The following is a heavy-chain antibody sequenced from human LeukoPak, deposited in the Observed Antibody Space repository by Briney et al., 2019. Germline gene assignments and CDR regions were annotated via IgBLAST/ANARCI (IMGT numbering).Heavy chain of an antibody. CDR1: GFTFSSYG. D-gene: IGHD1-26*01. V-gene: IGHV3-23*01. CDR2: ISSIDGST. J-gene: IGHJ4*02. Sequence: PGGSLRLSCAASGFTFSSYGMSWVRQAPGKGLEWVSGISSIDGSTYYADSVKGRFTVSRDNSKNTLYLQMNSLRAEDTAVYYCAKVASGSYHNWPFDYWGQGTLVTVSS. CDR3: AKVASGSYHNWPFDY.